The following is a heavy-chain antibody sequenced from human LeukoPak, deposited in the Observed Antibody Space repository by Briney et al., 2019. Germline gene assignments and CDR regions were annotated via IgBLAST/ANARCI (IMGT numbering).Heavy chain of an antibody. D-gene: IGHD6-13*01. CDR1: GFTFSNYW. J-gene: IGHJ4*02. Sequence: AGGSLRLSCAASGFTFSNYWMSWVRQAPGKGLEWVANIKQDGSEKYYVGSVKGRFTISRDNAENSLFLQMNSLRAEDTAVYYCGRQRGSFSLDYWGQGTLVTVSS. V-gene: IGHV3-7*01. CDR2: IKQDGSEK. CDR3: GRQRGSFSLDY.